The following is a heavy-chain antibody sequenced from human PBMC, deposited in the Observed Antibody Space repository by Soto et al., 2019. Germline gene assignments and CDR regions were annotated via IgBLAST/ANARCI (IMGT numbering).Heavy chain of an antibody. CDR3: ARWLEVLTTSDS. CDR2: ISTSGRDT. J-gene: IGHJ4*02. Sequence: HPGGSLRLSCAASGFTFSSYSMNWVRQAPGKGLEWISYISTSGRDTEYADSVKGRFLISRDNAKRSLYLQMNSLRVEDTAVYYCARWLEVLTTSDSWGQGTLVTVSS. D-gene: IGHD3-22*01. V-gene: IGHV3-48*04. CDR1: GFTFSSYS.